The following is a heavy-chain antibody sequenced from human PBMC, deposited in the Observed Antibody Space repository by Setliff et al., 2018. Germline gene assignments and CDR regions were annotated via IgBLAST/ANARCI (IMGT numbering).Heavy chain of an antibody. V-gene: IGHV3-30*03. CDR3: AREGSIGWSQYFHH. D-gene: IGHD6-19*01. J-gene: IGHJ1*01. CDR1: GFTLRNSG. CDR2: ISYDGFKI. Sequence: GGSLRLSCAASGFTLRNSGMHWVRQAPGRGLEWVTFISYDGFKIYYAESVKGRFTIFRDISTNTLFLEIDSLRSEDTGPYYCAREGSIGWSQYFHHWGQGTPVTVSS.